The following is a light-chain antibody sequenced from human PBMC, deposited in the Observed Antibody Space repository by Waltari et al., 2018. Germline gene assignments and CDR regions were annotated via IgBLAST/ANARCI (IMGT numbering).Light chain of an antibody. CDR3: ISYTTSDTMI. J-gene: IGLJ2*01. V-gene: IGLV2-14*03. CDR1: SSDVGAYNY. CDR2: DVS. Sequence: QSALTQPASVSGSPGQSITISCNGTSSDVGAYNYVPWYQQHPGKVPKLIIYDVSHRPSGVSFRFSGSKSDNTASLTISGLQAEDEADYYCISYTTSDTMIFGGGTKLTVL.